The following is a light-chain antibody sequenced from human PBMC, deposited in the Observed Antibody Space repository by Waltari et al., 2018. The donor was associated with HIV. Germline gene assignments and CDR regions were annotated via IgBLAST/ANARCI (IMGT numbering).Light chain of an antibody. CDR2: EGS. CDR3: SSYTSAETVV. CDR1: SSDVGAYNY. J-gene: IGLJ1*01. V-gene: IGLV2-14*01. Sequence: QSALTQPASVSGSPGQSITISCTGTSSDVGAYNYVSWYPQHPDKFPKLIIYEGSKRPSGVSNRFSGSKSGNTASMTISGLQTEDEADYYCSSYTSAETVVFGVGTRVTVL.